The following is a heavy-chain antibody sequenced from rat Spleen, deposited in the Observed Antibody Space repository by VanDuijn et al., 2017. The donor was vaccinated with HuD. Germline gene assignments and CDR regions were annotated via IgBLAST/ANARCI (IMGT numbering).Heavy chain of an antibody. CDR2: IWGDGIT. J-gene: IGHJ2*01. Sequence: QVQLKESGPGLVQPSQTLSLTCTVSGFSLISNTVHWVRQPPGKGLEWLGGIWGDGITDYNSALKSRLSNSTETSKNQVFLKMNSLQTDDTTIYFCTTARSDIPYCFEYWCQGVIVTVSS. CDR3: TTARSDIPYCFEY. V-gene: IGHV2-1*01. D-gene: IGHD1-2*01. CDR1: GFSLISNT.